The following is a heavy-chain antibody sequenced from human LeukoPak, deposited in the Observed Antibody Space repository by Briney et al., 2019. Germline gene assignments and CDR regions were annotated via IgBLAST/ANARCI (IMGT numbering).Heavy chain of an antibody. CDR2: ISGSGGST. D-gene: IGHD4-17*01. V-gene: IGHV3-23*01. Sequence: PGGSLRLSCAASGFTFSSYWMNWVRQAPGKGLEWVSAISGSGGSTYYADSVKGRFTISRDNSKNTLYLQMNSLRAEDTAVYYCAKGGNDYGDYEIDYWGQGTLVTVSS. CDR3: AKGGNDYGDYEIDY. CDR1: GFTFSSYW. J-gene: IGHJ4*02.